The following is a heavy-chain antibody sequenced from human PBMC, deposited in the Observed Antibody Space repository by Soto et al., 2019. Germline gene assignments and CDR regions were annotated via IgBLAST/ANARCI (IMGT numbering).Heavy chain of an antibody. V-gene: IGHV1-69*09. Sequence: QVQLVQSGADVKKPGSSVKVSCKTFGGTFSTFTINWVRQAPGQGLVWMGSFIPFLNISNNARNFLGSLTLAADESTTTAYMALQSLSPDDTPIYLCATWGAEIDHWGQGTLVTVSS. D-gene: IGHD3-16*01. J-gene: IGHJ5*02. CDR1: GGTFSTFT. CDR2: FIPFLNIS. CDR3: ATWGAEIDH.